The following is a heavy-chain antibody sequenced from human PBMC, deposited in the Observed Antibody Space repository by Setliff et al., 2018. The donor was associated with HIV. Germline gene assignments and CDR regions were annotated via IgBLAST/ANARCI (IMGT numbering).Heavy chain of an antibody. Sequence: PSETLSLTCTVSGGIISSDSFFWSWIRQPAGKGLEWIGHISATGSTNCNPSLKSRVTMSLDTSKNQFSLKLSSVTAADTAVYYCARGYSGYDGYYYYYYMDVWGKGTTVTVSS. J-gene: IGHJ6*03. V-gene: IGHV4-61*10. CDR1: GGIISSDSFF. D-gene: IGHD5-12*01. CDR2: ISATGST. CDR3: ARGYSGYDGYYYYYYMDV.